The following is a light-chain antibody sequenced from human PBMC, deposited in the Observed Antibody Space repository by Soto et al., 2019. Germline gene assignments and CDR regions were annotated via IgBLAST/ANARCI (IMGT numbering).Light chain of an antibody. CDR3: QQSYITPYT. Sequence: DIQMTQSPSSLSASVGDRVTITCRAGQSTSIYVNWYRQKPGKAPKLLIYAASSLQSGVPSRFSGSQSGTEFTLTISSLQPEDFADYYCQQSYITPYTFGQGTKLEIK. J-gene: IGKJ2*01. CDR2: AAS. CDR1: QSTSIY. V-gene: IGKV1-39*01.